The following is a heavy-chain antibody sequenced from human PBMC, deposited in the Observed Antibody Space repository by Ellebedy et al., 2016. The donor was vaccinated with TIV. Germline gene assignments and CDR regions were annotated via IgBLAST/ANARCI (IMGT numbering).Heavy chain of an antibody. D-gene: IGHD6-13*01. CDR2: ISYDGSNK. V-gene: IGHV3-30*18. J-gene: IGHJ4*02. CDR3: AKSRYSSSWYAFDY. CDR1: GFTFSSYG. Sequence: GESLKISXAASGFTFSSYGMHWVRQAPGKGLEWVAVISYDGSNKYYADSVKGRFTISRDNSKNTLYLQMNSLRAEDTAVYYCAKSRYSSSWYAFDYWGQGTLVTVSS.